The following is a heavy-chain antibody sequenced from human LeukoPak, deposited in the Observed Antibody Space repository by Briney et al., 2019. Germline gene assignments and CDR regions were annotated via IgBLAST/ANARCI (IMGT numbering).Heavy chain of an antibody. J-gene: IGHJ4*02. CDR2: MYTSGST. V-gene: IGHV4-4*07. D-gene: IGHD3-22*01. CDR1: GGSNSSYY. CDR3: AREVWYGSGYYYDY. Sequence: PSETLSLTCTVSGGSNSSYYWSWIRQPAGKGLEWIGRMYTSGSTNYNPSLKSRVTMSVDTSKNQFSLKLSSVTAADTAVYYCAREVWYGSGYYYDYWGQGTLVTVSS.